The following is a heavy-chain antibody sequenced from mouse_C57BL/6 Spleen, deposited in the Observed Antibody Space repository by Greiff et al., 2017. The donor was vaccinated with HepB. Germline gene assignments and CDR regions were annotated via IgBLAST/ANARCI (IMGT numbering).Heavy chain of an antibody. J-gene: IGHJ2*01. V-gene: IGHV5-17*01. CDR1: GFTFSDYG. CDR3: ARMGRRGDYFDY. D-gene: IGHD4-1*01. Sequence: EVKLMESGGGLVKPGGSLKLSCAASGFTFSDYGMHWVRQAPEKGLEWVAYISSGSSTIYYADTVKGRFTISRDNAKNTLFLQRTSLRSEDTAMYYCARMGRRGDYFDYWGQGTTLTVSS. CDR2: ISSGSSTI.